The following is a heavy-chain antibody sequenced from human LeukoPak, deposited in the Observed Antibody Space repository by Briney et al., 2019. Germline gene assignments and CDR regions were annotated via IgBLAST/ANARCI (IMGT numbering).Heavy chain of an antibody. J-gene: IGHJ5*02. CDR3: ARDCSSTSCRGRFDP. CDR2: ISSGGST. D-gene: IGHD2-2*01. CDR1: GFTVSSNY. Sequence: GGSLRLSCAASGFTVSSNYMSWVRQAPGKGLEWVSVISSGGSTYYADSVKGRFTISRDNSKNTLYLQMNSLRAEDTAVYYCARDCSSTSCRGRFDPWGQGTLVTVSS. V-gene: IGHV3-66*02.